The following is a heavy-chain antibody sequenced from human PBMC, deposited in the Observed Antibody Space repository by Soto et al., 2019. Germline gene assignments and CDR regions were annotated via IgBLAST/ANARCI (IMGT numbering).Heavy chain of an antibody. CDR3: VRSRSGYSYGSPFDY. V-gene: IGHV3-9*01. CDR1: GFTFDDYA. D-gene: IGHD5-18*01. J-gene: IGHJ4*02. CDR2: ISWNSGNI. Sequence: EVQLEESGGALVQPGRSLRLSCAASGFTFDDYAMHWVRQVLGKGLEWVSSISWNSGNIGYADSVKGRFTSSRDNAKNPLYLQMNNLRPEDTALYYCVRSRSGYSYGSPFDYWGQGTLVTVSS.